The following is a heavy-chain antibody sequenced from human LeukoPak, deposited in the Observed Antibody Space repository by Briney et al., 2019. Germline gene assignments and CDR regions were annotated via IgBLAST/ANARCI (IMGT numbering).Heavy chain of an antibody. V-gene: IGHV4-38-2*01. CDR3: ARGRPLLSGWCWFDP. Sequence: SGTLSLTRAVSGYSLSSGYHWGWIRQPPGKGLQWIGTFYHRGSTHYNPTLKSRGIISVDTSKNQFSLKLTSVTAADAAVYYCARGRPLLSGWCWFDPWGQGTLVTVSS. J-gene: IGHJ5*02. CDR2: FYHRGST. CDR1: GYSLSSGYH. D-gene: IGHD3-22*01.